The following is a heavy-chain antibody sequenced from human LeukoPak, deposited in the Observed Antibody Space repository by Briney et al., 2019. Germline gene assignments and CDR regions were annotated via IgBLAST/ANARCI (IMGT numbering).Heavy chain of an antibody. V-gene: IGHV4-34*01. CDR2: IHHSGGT. J-gene: IGHJ6*03. CDR1: GGSFSGYY. Sequence: PSETLSLTCAVYGGSFSGYYWSWIRQPPGKGLEWIGEIHHSGGTNYKPSLRSRVTMSVDTSKKQFSLELSSVTAADTAVYYCASGVGGTAVFPPYYYYYMDVWGKGTTVTVSS. D-gene: IGHD1-1*01. CDR3: ASGVGGTAVFPPYYYYYMDV.